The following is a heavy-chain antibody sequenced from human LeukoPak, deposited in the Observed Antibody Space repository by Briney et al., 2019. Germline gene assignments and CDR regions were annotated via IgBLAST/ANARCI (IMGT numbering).Heavy chain of an antibody. J-gene: IGHJ4*02. CDR2: INAGNGNT. CDR3: AREGGGSYYMFDY. D-gene: IGHD1-26*01. V-gene: IGHV1-3*03. CDR1: GYTFTSYA. Sequence: ASAKVSCKASGYTFTSYAMHWVRQAPGQRLEWMGWINAGNGNTKYSQEFQGRVTITRDTSASTAYMELSSLRSEDMAVYYCAREGGGSYYMFDYWGQGTLVTVSS.